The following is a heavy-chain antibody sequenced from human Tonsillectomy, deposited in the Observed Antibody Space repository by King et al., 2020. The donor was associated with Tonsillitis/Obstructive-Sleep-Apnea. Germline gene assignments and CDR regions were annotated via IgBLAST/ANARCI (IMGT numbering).Heavy chain of an antibody. CDR2: ISYDGNNK. Sequence: VQLVQSGGGVVQPGRSLRLSCAASGFTFSNYAMHWVRQAPGKGLEWVAVISYDGNNKYYADSVKGRFTISRDNSKNTLYLQMNSLRAEDTAAYYCARDLPIVILPVAIKGGFDYWGQGTLVTVSS. CDR1: GFTFSNYA. J-gene: IGHJ4*02. V-gene: IGHV3-30*04. D-gene: IGHD2-2*02. CDR3: ARDLPIVILPVAIKGGFDY.